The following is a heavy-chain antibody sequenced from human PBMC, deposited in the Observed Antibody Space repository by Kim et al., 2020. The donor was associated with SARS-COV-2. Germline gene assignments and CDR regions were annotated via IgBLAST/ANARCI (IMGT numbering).Heavy chain of an antibody. CDR2: INHSGST. J-gene: IGHJ3*02. V-gene: IGHV4-34*01. D-gene: IGHD1-26*01. CDR3: ARPLIVGATTPFDI. CDR1: GGSFSGYY. Sequence: SETLSLTCAVYGGSFSGYYWSWIRQPPGKGLEWIGEINHSGSTNYNPSLKSRVTISVDTSKNQFSLKLSSVTAADTAVYYCARPLIVGATTPFDIWGQGTMVTVSS.